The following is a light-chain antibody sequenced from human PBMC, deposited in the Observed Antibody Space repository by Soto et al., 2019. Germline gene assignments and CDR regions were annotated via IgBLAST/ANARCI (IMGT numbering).Light chain of an antibody. Sequence: DSVMTQYPDSLAVSLGARATINCKSSQSVLYSSNNKNYLAWYQQKPGQPPKLLIYWASTRESGVPDRFSGSGSGTEFTLTISSLQAEDVAVYYCQQYYSTPLTFGGGTKVEIK. J-gene: IGKJ4*01. V-gene: IGKV4-1*01. CDR2: WAS. CDR1: QSVLYSSNNKNY. CDR3: QQYYSTPLT.